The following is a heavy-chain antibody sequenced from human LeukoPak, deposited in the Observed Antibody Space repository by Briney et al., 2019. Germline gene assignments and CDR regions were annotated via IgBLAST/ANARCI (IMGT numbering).Heavy chain of an antibody. CDR3: AKEGTAAGPDYYFDY. V-gene: IGHV3-30*18. Sequence: GGSLRLSCAAFGFTFSSYGMHWVRQAPGKGLEWVAVISYDGSNKYYADSVKGRFTISRDNSKNTLYLQMNSLRAEDTAVYYCAKEGTAAGPDYYFDYWGQGTLVTVSS. CDR1: GFTFSSYG. J-gene: IGHJ4*02. D-gene: IGHD6-13*01. CDR2: ISYDGSNK.